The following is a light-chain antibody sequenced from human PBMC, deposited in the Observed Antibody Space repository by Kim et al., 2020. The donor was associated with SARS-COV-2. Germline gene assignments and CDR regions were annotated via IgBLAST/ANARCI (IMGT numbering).Light chain of an antibody. CDR1: QNIDSN. V-gene: IGKV3-15*01. Sequence: LSPGGTDTLSCRASQNIDSNLAWYQQKPGQAPMLLIYGASTRATGIPARFSGSGSGTEFTLTISSLQSEDFAVYYCQQYHNWPRTFGQGTKVDIK. CDR2: GAS. J-gene: IGKJ1*01. CDR3: QQYHNWPRT.